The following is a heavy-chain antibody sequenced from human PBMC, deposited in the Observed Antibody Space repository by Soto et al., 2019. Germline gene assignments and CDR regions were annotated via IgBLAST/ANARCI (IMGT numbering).Heavy chain of an antibody. Sequence: QITLKESGPTLVKPTQTLTLTCTFSGFSLSTSGVDVGWIRQPPGKALEWLALIYWDDDKRYKPSLKSRLTLTKGTSRNPVVPNMTNMDPLDTATYYCAHRRPYSNSPEYFFDYWGQGTLVTVSS. J-gene: IGHJ4*02. V-gene: IGHV2-5*02. D-gene: IGHD6-6*01. CDR3: AHRRPYSNSPEYFFDY. CDR2: IYWDDDK. CDR1: GFSLSTSGVD.